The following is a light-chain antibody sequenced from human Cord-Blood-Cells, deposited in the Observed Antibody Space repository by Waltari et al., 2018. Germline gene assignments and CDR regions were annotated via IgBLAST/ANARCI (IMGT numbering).Light chain of an antibody. V-gene: IGKV3-20*01. Sequence: EHELTPSPGTLFLSPGERATLSCRASQSVSSSYLAWYHQTPGQAPRLLIYGASSRATGIPDRFSGSGSGTDFTLTISRLEPEDFAVYYCQQYGSSPYTFGQGTKLDIK. J-gene: IGKJ2*01. CDR1: QSVSSSY. CDR2: GAS. CDR3: QQYGSSPYT.